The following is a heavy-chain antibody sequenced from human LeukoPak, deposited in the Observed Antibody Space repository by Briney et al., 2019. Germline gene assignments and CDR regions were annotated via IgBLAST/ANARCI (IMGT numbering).Heavy chain of an antibody. D-gene: IGHD3-10*01. V-gene: IGHV1-18*01. CDR1: GYSFSTYG. Sequence: ASVKVSCKASGYSFSTYGINWVRQAPGQGLEWVGWMSGYNGKRDYAQTLQGRVTLTTDTSTGTAYMDLRSLRSDDTAVYYCARDLSPYGSGRLDPWGQGTLVTVSS. J-gene: IGHJ5*02. CDR3: ARDLSPYGSGRLDP. CDR2: MSGYNGKR.